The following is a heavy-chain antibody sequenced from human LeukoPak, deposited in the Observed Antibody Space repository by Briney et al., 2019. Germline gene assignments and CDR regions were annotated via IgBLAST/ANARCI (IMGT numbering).Heavy chain of an antibody. Sequence: PGGSLRLSCAASGFTFSSYSMNWVRQAPGKGLEWVSSISSSSSYIYYADSVKGRFTISRDNSKNTPYLQMNSLRAEDTAVYYCARDTSIAVAFGAFDIWGQGTMVTVSS. CDR2: ISSSSSYI. J-gene: IGHJ3*02. CDR1: GFTFSSYS. V-gene: IGHV3-21*04. D-gene: IGHD6-19*01. CDR3: ARDTSIAVAFGAFDI.